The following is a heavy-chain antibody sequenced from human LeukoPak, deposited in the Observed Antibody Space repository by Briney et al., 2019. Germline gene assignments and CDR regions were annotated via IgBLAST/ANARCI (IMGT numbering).Heavy chain of an antibody. CDR1: GFTFSSYS. D-gene: IGHD1-26*01. CDR2: ISSSSSYI. Sequence: GGSLRLSCAASGFTFSSYSMNWVRQAPGKGLEWVSSISSSSSYIYYADSVKGRFTISRDNAKNSLYLQMNSLRAEDTAVYHCAKEKRVGVTPPYFDYWGQGTLVTVSS. V-gene: IGHV3-21*04. CDR3: AKEKRVGVTPPYFDY. J-gene: IGHJ4*02.